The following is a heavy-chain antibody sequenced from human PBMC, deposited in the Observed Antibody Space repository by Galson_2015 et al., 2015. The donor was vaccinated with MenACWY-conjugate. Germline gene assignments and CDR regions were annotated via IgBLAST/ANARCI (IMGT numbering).Heavy chain of an antibody. Sequence: SLRLSCAASGLSFSNYWMHWVRQAPGKGLVRVSRINSDGTTTNYADSVKGRFTIPRDNAKNTLYLQMNSLRAEDTAVYYCARRTLSGVYYYFDSWGQGTLVTVSS. V-gene: IGHV3-74*01. D-gene: IGHD5/OR15-5a*01. J-gene: IGHJ4*02. CDR2: INSDGTTT. CDR3: ARRTLSGVYYYFDS. CDR1: GLSFSNYW.